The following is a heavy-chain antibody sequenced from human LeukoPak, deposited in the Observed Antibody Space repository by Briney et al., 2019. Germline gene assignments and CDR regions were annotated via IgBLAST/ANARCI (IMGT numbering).Heavy chain of an antibody. CDR1: GYTFTSYY. Sequence: ASVKVSCKASGYTFTSYYVHWVRQAPGQGLEWMGWINPNSGGTNYAQKLQGRVTMTTDTSTNTAYMELSGLRSEDTAVYYCAREIGPIQLHLWGSAFDYWGQGTLVTVSS. D-gene: IGHD5-24*01. J-gene: IGHJ4*02. CDR3: AREIGPIQLHLWGSAFDY. CDR2: INPNSGGT. V-gene: IGHV1-2*02.